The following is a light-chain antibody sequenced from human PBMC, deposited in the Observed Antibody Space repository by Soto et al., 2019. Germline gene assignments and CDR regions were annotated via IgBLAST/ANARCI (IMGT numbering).Light chain of an antibody. V-gene: IGKV3-20*01. CDR2: GAS. CDR3: QRYGSSPPLT. J-gene: IGKJ4*01. CDR1: QSISSSF. Sequence: EFVLTQSPGTLSLSPGERATLSCRASQSISSSFLAWYQHKPGQAPRLLIYGASFRGAGIPDRFSGGGSGTSFTITISRLEPADFAVYYCQRYGSSPPLTFGGGTKVEI.